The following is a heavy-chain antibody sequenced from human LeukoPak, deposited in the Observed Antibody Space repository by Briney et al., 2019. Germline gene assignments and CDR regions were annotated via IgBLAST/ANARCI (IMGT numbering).Heavy chain of an antibody. Sequence: ASVKVSCKASGYTFTSYDINWVRQATGQGLEWMGWMNPNSGNTGYAQKFQGRVTMTRNTSISTAYMELSSLRSEDTAVYYCARERRVVPAPLGWFDPWGQGTLVTVSS. D-gene: IGHD2-2*01. V-gene: IGHV1-8*01. CDR2: MNPNSGNT. CDR3: ARERRVVPAPLGWFDP. CDR1: GYTFTSYD. J-gene: IGHJ5*02.